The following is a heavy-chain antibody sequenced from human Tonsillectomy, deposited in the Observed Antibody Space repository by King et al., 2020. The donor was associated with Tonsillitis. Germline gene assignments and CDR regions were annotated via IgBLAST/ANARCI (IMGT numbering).Heavy chain of an antibody. J-gene: IGHJ6*03. Sequence: VQLQESGPGLVKPSETLSLTCTVSGGSISSYYWSWIRQPPGKGLEWIGYIYYSGSTNYNPSLKSRVTISVDTSKNQFSLKLSSVTAADTAVYYCAREIVAAAGPYCYYYMDVWGKGTTVTVSS. V-gene: IGHV4-59*01. CDR3: AREIVAAAGPYCYYYMDV. CDR1: GGSISSYY. D-gene: IGHD6-13*01. CDR2: IYYSGST.